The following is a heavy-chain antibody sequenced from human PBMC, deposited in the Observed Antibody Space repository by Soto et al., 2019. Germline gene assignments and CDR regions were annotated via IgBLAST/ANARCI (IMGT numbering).Heavy chain of an antibody. Sequence: GGSLRLSCAASGFTFSRYWMSWVRQAPGKGLEWVANIKQDGSEKYYVDSVKGRVTISRDNAKNSLYLQMNSLRAEDTAVYYCAAHYTNSALSDYWGQGTLVTVSS. V-gene: IGHV3-7*01. CDR1: GFTFSRYW. CDR2: IKQDGSEK. J-gene: IGHJ4*02. CDR3: AAHYTNSALSDY. D-gene: IGHD2-2*02.